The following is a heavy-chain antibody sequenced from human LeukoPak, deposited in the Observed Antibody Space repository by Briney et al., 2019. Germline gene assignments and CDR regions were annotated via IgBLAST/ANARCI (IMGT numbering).Heavy chain of an antibody. J-gene: IGHJ3*02. CDR1: SDSISSGDYY. CDR2: ISSSGST. Sequence: PSETLSLTCTVSSDSISSGDYYWSWIRQPAGKGLEWLGRISSSGSTNYNPSLKSRVTISVDTSKNQFSLKLSSVTAADTAVYFCARGPYSYDSSGAFDIWGQGTMVTVSS. D-gene: IGHD3-22*01. V-gene: IGHV4-61*02. CDR3: ARGPYSYDSSGAFDI.